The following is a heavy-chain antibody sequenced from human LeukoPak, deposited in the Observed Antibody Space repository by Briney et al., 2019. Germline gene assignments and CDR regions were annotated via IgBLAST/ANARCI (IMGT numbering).Heavy chain of an antibody. CDR2: TWYDGSEK. D-gene: IGHD5-12*01. Sequence: GRSLRLSCAASGFTFSSYAMHWVRQAPGKGLEWVAVTWYDGSEKYYADSVKGRFTISRDNSKNTLYLQMNGLRAEDTVVYYCARDFIVATTNDALDIWGQGTMVTVSS. CDR1: GFTFSSYA. V-gene: IGHV3-33*01. CDR3: ARDFIVATTNDALDI. J-gene: IGHJ3*02.